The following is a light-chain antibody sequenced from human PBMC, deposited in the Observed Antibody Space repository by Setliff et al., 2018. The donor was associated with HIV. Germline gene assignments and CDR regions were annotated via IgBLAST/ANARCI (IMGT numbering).Light chain of an antibody. V-gene: IGLV2-14*03. CDR2: DVT. CDR1: SSDVGGYNF. J-gene: IGLJ1*01. Sequence: QSVLTQPASVSGSPGQSITISCTGTSSDVGGYNFVAWYQQHTGKAPKLLIYDVTNRPSGVSNRFSGSKSGNTASLTIPGLQAEDEADYYCNSYTSTSTRGVFGTGTKVTVL. CDR3: NSYTSTSTRGV.